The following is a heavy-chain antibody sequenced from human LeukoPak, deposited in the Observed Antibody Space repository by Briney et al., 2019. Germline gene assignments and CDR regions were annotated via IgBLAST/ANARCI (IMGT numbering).Heavy chain of an antibody. CDR1: GGSFSGYY. Sequence: PSETLSLTCAVYGGSFSGYYWSWIRQPPGKGLEWIGEINRSGSTNYNPSLKSRVTISVDTSKNQFSLKLSSVTAADTAVYYCARLRRRYYDILSGYYYFDYWGQGTLVTVSS. D-gene: IGHD3-9*01. V-gene: IGHV4-34*01. CDR2: INRSGST. CDR3: ARLRRRYYDILSGYYYFDY. J-gene: IGHJ4*02.